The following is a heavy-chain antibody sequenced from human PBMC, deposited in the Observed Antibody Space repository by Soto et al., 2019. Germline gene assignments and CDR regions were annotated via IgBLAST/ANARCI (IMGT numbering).Heavy chain of an antibody. J-gene: IGHJ6*02. D-gene: IGHD2-15*01. V-gene: IGHV4-39*01. CDR2: IYDSGST. CDR3: ARRLQSGVVSMDG. CDR1: GDSIRGTSHY. Sequence: PSETLSLTCTVSGDSIRGTSHYWGWIRQPPGKGLEWIGTIYDSGSTYYNPSRKSRVSISVDTSKNQFSLKLNSVTAADTAVYYCARRLQSGVVSMDGWGQGTMVT.